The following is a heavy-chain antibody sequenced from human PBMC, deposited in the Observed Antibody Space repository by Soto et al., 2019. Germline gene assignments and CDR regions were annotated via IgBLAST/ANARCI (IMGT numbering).Heavy chain of an antibody. D-gene: IGHD6-13*01. V-gene: IGHV4-61*01. CDR2: IYYSGST. CDR3: ARFLEIAAAGPFFDY. J-gene: IGHJ4*02. Sequence: QVQLQESGPGLVKPSETLSLTCTVSGGSVSSGSYYWSWIRQPPGKGLEWIGYIYYSGSTNYNPSLKIRVTKSVDTSKNQFSLKLSSVTAADTAVYYCARFLEIAAAGPFFDYWGQGTLVTVSS. CDR1: GGSVSSGSYY.